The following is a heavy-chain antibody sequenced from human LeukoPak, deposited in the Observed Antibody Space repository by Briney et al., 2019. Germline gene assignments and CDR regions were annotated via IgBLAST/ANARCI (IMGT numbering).Heavy chain of an antibody. J-gene: IGHJ3*02. CDR2: IIPIFGTA. V-gene: IGHV1-69*13. Sequence: SVKVSCKASGGTFSSYAISWVRQAPGQGLEWMGGIIPIFGTANYAQKFQGRVTITADESTSTACMELSSLRSEDTAVYYCFFDDYGDYVRDAFDIWGQGTMVTVSS. CDR1: GGTFSSYA. CDR3: FFDDYGDYVRDAFDI. D-gene: IGHD4-17*01.